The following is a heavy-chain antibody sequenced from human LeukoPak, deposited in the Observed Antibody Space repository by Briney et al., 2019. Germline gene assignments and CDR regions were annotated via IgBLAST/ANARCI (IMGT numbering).Heavy chain of an antibody. CDR3: ARGSISAYGADYYYGMDV. CDR1: GFPFDDYG. D-gene: IGHD2-21*01. J-gene: IGHJ6*02. V-gene: IGHV3-9*01. Sequence: GRSLRLSCVASGFPFDDYGMFWVRQSPGKGLEWVSSISWNSGIIDYADSVKGRFTISRDNSKNTLYLQMNSLRAEDTAVYYCARGSISAYGADYYYGMDVWGQGTTVTVSS. CDR2: ISWNSGII.